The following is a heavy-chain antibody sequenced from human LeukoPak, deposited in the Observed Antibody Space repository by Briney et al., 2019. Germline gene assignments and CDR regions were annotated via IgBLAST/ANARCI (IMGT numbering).Heavy chain of an antibody. V-gene: IGHV3-30*18. J-gene: IGHJ4*02. CDR1: GFTFSIYG. D-gene: IGHD3-22*01. CDR3: AKSRSEDNSGYFDY. Sequence: GGSLRLSCAASGFTFSIYGMHWVRQAPGKGLEWVTVISYDGTNKYYADSVKGRFTISRDNSKNTLFLQMNSLRAEDTAVYYCAKSRSEDNSGYFDYWGQGILVTVSS. CDR2: ISYDGTNK.